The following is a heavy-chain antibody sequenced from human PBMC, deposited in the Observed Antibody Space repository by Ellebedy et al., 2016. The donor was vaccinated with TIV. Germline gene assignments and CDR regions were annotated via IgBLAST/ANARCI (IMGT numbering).Heavy chain of an antibody. CDR2: ISRSGAGK. Sequence: PGGSLRLSCAASGFTFSTSAMNWVRQAPGKGLEWVSAISRSGAGKYYADSVKGRFTVTRDNSKNTLFLQMNALGAGDTAVYYCANFPGVAVRDGLRDFDYWGQGTLVTVSS. CDR1: GFTFSTSA. D-gene: IGHD6-19*01. CDR3: ANFPGVAVRDGLRDFDY. J-gene: IGHJ4*02. V-gene: IGHV3-23*01.